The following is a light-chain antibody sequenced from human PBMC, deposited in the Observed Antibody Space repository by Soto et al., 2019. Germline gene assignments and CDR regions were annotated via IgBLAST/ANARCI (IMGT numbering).Light chain of an antibody. CDR3: QQLYSYPT. J-gene: IGKJ4*01. CDR2: AAS. Sequence: DIQLTQSPAFLSASVGDRVTITCRASRGITSYLAWYQQKPGKAPKLLIYAASTLQSGVPSRFSGSGSGTEFTLTISSLQPEDFATYYCQQLYSYPTFCGGTKVEIK. V-gene: IGKV1-9*01. CDR1: RGITSY.